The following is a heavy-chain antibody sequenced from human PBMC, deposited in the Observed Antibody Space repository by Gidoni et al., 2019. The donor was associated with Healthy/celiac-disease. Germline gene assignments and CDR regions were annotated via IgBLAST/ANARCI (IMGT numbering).Heavy chain of an antibody. CDR1: GFTFSSYA. V-gene: IGHV3-30*01. J-gene: IGHJ4*02. D-gene: IGHD7-27*01. CDR3: ARGTGERGY. CDR2: ISYDGSNK. Sequence: QVQLVSSGGGVVQPGRSLRLSCAASGFTFSSYAMHWVRQAPGKGLEWVAVISYDGSNKYYADSVKGRFTISRDNSKNTLYLQMNSLRAEDTAVYYCARGTGERGYWGQGTLVTVSS.